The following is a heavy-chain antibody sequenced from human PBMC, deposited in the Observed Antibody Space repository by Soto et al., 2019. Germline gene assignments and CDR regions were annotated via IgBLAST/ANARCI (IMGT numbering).Heavy chain of an antibody. CDR1: GDSIGYYY. V-gene: IGHV4-59*08. CDR2: ISYSGST. Sequence: SSETLSLTCTVSGDSIGYYYWSWIRQFPGKELEWIGYISYSGSTNYNPSLKGRVSISVDTSKDLFSLKLSSVTAADTAIYYCARHKTPYQLLFLDPWGQGTLVTVSS. J-gene: IGHJ5*02. CDR3: ARHKTPYQLLFLDP. D-gene: IGHD2-2*01.